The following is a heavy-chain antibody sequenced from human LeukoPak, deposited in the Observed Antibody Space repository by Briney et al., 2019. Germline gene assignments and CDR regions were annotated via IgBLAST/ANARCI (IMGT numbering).Heavy chain of an antibody. CDR3: ARVGYSSSWPDAFDI. CDR1: GYTFTSYY. V-gene: IGHV1-46*01. J-gene: IGHJ3*02. D-gene: IGHD6-13*01. Sequence: ASVKVSCKASGYTFTSYYMHWVRQAPGQGLEWMGIINPSGGSTSYAQKFQGRVTITADKSTSTAYMELSSLRSEDTAVYYCARVGYSSSWPDAFDIWGQGTMVTVSS. CDR2: INPSGGST.